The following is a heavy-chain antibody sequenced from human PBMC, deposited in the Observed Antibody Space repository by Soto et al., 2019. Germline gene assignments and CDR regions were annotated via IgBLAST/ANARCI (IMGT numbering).Heavy chain of an antibody. D-gene: IGHD6-13*01. CDR1: GFTFDDYA. CDR3: AKGPHLYSSSWYAGVDY. Sequence: PGGSLRLSCAASGFTFDDYAMHWVRQAPGKGLEWVSGISWNSGSIGYADSVKGRFTISRDNAKNSLYLQMNSLRAEDTALYYCAKGPHLYSSSWYAGVDYWCQGTLVTVSS. CDR2: ISWNSGSI. J-gene: IGHJ4*02. V-gene: IGHV3-9*01.